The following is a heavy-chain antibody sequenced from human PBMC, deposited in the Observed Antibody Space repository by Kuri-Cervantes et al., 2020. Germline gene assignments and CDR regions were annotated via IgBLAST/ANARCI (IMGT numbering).Heavy chain of an antibody. Sequence: GGSLRLSCAASGFTFDDYGMSWVRQAPGKGLEWVAVISYDGSNKYYADSVKGRFTISRDNSKNTLYLQMNSLRAEDTAVYYCAKSKVIPRTYFDYWGQGTLVTVSS. CDR3: AKSKVIPRTYFDY. CDR1: GFTFDDYG. V-gene: IGHV3-30*18. CDR2: ISYDGSNK. D-gene: IGHD2-2*02. J-gene: IGHJ4*02.